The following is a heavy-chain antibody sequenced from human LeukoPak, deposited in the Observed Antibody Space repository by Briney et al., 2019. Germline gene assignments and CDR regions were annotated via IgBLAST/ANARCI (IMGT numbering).Heavy chain of an antibody. V-gene: IGHV3-21*01. CDR2: ISSSSSYI. J-gene: IGHJ6*02. Sequence: GGSLRLSRADSGFTLSSYSMNWVRQAPGKGLEWVSSISSSSSYIYYADSVRGRFTISRDNAKNSLYLQMNSLRAEDTAVYYCARDSYSSGWLGYYYGMDVWGQGTTVTVSS. D-gene: IGHD6-19*01. CDR3: ARDSYSSGWLGYYYGMDV. CDR1: GFTLSSYS.